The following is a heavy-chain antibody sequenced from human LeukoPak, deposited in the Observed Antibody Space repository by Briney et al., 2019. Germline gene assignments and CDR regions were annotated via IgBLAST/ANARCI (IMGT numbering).Heavy chain of an antibody. CDR3: ARKNITMIKGNLFDY. D-gene: IGHD3-22*01. CDR1: GGAFSGYY. Sequence: SETLSLTCAVYGGAFSGYYWSWIRQPPGKGLEWIGEINHSGSTDYNPSLKSRVTMSVDTSKNQFSLRLSSVTAADTAVYYCARKNITMIKGNLFDYWGQGILVTVSS. CDR2: INHSGST. V-gene: IGHV4-34*01. J-gene: IGHJ4*02.